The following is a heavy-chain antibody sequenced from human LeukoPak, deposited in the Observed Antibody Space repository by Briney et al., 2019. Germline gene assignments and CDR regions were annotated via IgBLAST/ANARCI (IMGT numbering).Heavy chain of an antibody. CDR1: GVSVSSGSYY. CDR3: ARYSGSYYGFDY. CDR2: IYYSGST. J-gene: IGHJ4*02. D-gene: IGHD1-26*01. V-gene: IGHV4-61*01. Sequence: PSETLSLTCTVSGVSVSSGSYYWSWLRQPPGKGLEWIGYIYYSGSTNYNPSLKSRVTISVDTSKNQFSLKLSSVTAADTAVYYCARYSGSYYGFDYWGQGTLVTVSS.